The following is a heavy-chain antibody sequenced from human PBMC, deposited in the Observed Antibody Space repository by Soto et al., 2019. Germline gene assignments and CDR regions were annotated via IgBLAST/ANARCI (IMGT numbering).Heavy chain of an antibody. J-gene: IGHJ5*02. D-gene: IGHD3-22*01. V-gene: IGHV3-23*01. CDR1: GFTFSSYA. Sequence: EVPLLESGGGLVQPGGSLRLSCAASGFTFSSYAMSWVRQAAGKGLEWVSAISGSGGSTYYADSVKGRFTISRDNSKNTLYLQMNSLRAEDTAVYYCAKGNPHYDSSGTWGQRTVVTVSS. CDR2: ISGSGGST. CDR3: AKGNPHYDSSGT.